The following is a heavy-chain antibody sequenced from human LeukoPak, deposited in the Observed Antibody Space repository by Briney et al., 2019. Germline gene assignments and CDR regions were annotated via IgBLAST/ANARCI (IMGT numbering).Heavy chain of an antibody. CDR2: IYTSGST. CDR1: GGSISSYY. J-gene: IGHJ4*02. V-gene: IGHV4-4*07. D-gene: IGHD2-2*01. CDR3: ARLYCSSTSCYHFDY. Sequence: PSETLSPTCTVSGGSISSYYWSWIRQPAGKGLEWIGRIYTSGSTNYNPSLKSRVTMSVDTSKNQFSLKLSSVTAADTAVYYCARLYCSSTSCYHFDYWGQGTLVTVSS.